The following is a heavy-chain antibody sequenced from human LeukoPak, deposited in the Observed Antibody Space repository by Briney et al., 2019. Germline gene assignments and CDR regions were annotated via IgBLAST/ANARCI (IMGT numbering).Heavy chain of an antibody. D-gene: IGHD3-3*01. CDR3: ARGKGITVFGVPRYFDY. Sequence: SETLSLTCAVYGGSFSGYYWSCIRQPPGKGLEWIGEINHSGSTNYNPPLKSRVTISVDTSKNQFSLKLSSVTAADTAVYYCARGKGITVFGVPRYFDYWGQGTQVTVSS. CDR1: GGSFSGYY. J-gene: IGHJ4*02. CDR2: INHSGST. V-gene: IGHV4-34*01.